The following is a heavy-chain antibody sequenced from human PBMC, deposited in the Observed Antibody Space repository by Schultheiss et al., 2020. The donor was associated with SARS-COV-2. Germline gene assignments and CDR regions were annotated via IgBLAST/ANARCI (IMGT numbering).Heavy chain of an antibody. CDR2: ISYDGSNK. V-gene: IGHV3-30*18. Sequence: GGSLRLSCAASGFTFSSYAMSWVRQAPGKGLEWVAVISYDGSNKYYADSVKGRFTISRDNSKNTLYLQMNSLRAEDTALYYCAKCGSSASFGSYWVDYWGQGTLVTVSS. D-gene: IGHD6-6*01. CDR3: AKCGSSASFGSYWVDY. CDR1: GFTFSSYA. J-gene: IGHJ4*02.